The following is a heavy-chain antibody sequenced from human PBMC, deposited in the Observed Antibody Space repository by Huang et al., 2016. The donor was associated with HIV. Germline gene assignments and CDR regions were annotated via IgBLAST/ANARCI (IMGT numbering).Heavy chain of an antibody. CDR1: GESFNNYY. CDR3: ARVPTPSYYDPWNISPAHEDVYYYNMDV. CDR2: INHSGTA. V-gene: IGHV4-34*02. J-gene: IGHJ6*02. Sequence: QVQLQQWGAGVLKPSETLSLTCAVYGESFNNYYWSWVRQLPGRGLEWIGEINHSGTANDNPSPQTRVTMSVDPSKKKFSLRLASVTAADTAVYYCARVPTPSYYDPWNISPAHEDVYYYNMDVWGQGTTVIVSS. D-gene: IGHD3-10*01.